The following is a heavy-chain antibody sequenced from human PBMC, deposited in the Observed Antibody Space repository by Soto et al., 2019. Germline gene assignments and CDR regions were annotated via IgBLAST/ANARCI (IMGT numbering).Heavy chain of an antibody. V-gene: IGHV3-11*01. CDR3: ASDPYYYASGF. CDR2: ISGDATTT. J-gene: IGHJ4*02. D-gene: IGHD3-10*01. CDR1: GFRFSDHY. Sequence: QVQLVESGGGLVEPGGSLRLSCAASGFRFSDHYMTWIRQAPGKGLEWVSEISGDATTTYYADSVKGRFTVSRDNAKNSVYLQMNSLRAEDTAVYYCASDPYYYASGFWGQGTLVTVSS.